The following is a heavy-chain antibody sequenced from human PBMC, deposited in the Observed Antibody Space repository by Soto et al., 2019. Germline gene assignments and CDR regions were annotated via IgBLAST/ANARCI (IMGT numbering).Heavy chain of an antibody. J-gene: IGHJ6*02. CDR1: GFTFSSYG. V-gene: IGHV3-33*01. D-gene: IGHD1-1*01. CDR2: IWYDGSNK. CDR3: ARGGAGMHGMDV. Sequence: QVQLVESGGGVVQPGRSLRLSCAASGFTFSSYGMHWVRQAPGKGLEWVAVIWYDGSNKYYADSVKGRFTISRDNCKNTLYLQMNSLRAEDTAVYYCARGGAGMHGMDVWGQGTTVTVSS.